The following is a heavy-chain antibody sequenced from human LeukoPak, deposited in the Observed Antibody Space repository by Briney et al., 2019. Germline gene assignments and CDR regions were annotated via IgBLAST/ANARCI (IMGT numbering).Heavy chain of an antibody. D-gene: IGHD6-13*01. Sequence: ASVKVSCKASGGTFSSYAISWVRQAPGQGLEWMGGIIPIFGTANYAQKFQGRVTITADKSTSTAYMELSSLRSEDTAVYYCARVSCYSGSCPLDYWGQGTLVTVSS. J-gene: IGHJ4*02. CDR2: IIPIFGTA. CDR3: ARVSCYSGSCPLDY. CDR1: GGTFSSYA. V-gene: IGHV1-69*06.